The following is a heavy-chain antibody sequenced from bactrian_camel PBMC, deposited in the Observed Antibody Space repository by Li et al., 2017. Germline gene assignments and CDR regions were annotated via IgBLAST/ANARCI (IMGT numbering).Heavy chain of an antibody. CDR3: AVRDPMMYGGGWWCELTRAYTS. D-gene: IGHD6*01. J-gene: IGHJ4*01. Sequence: VQLVESGGGSVQAGGSLRLSCAFSGYTYSGHCMAWFRQGPGKQREGVAASYTNGAATEYADSVKGRFTISTDKAKNTLYLQMNNLKPEDTAMYYCAVRDPMMYGGGWWCELTRAYTSWGQGTQFTVS. CDR2: SYTNGAAT. CDR1: GYTYSGHC. V-gene: IGHV3S1*01.